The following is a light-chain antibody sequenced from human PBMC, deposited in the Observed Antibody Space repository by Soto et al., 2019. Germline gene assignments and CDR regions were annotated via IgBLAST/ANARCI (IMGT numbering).Light chain of an antibody. CDR1: SSDIGSYNV. CDR3: CSYAGSSVVV. CDR2: KVN. V-gene: IGLV2-23*02. J-gene: IGLJ3*02. Sequence: QSVLTQPASMSGSPGQSITISCTGTSSDIGSYNVVSWYQQVPGKAPKLIIYKVNERPSGISNRFSGSKSGNTASLTISGLQGEDEAHYFCCSYAGSSVVVFGGGTKLTVL.